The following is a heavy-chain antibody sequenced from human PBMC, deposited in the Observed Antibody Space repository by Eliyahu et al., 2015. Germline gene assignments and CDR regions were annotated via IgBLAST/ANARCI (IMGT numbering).Heavy chain of an antibody. J-gene: IGHJ3*02. Sequence: GLVQPGGSLRLSCAASGFMFSNYAMNWVRQAPGKGLEWVSGISGSGGGTYYADSVKGRFTVSRDNSKNTQYLQMNSLRVEDTAVYYCAKDSFADSFFGVALAGDAFDIWGQGTMVTVSS. CDR2: ISGSGGGT. V-gene: IGHV3-23*01. CDR1: GFMFSNYA. D-gene: IGHD3-3*01. CDR3: AKDSFADSFFGVALAGDAFDI.